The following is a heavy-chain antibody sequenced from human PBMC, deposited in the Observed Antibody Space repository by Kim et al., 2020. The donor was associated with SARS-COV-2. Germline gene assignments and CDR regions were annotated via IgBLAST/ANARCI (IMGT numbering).Heavy chain of an antibody. CDR1: GGTVSSSSYY. CDR2: IYYSGRT. J-gene: IGHJ6*02. V-gene: IGHV4-39*01. D-gene: IGHD1-1*01. CDR3: ARPDMERYQYAMDV. Sequence: SETLSLTCTVSGGTVSSSSYYWGWIRQPPGKGLEWIGTIYYSGRTYYNPSLKSRVTISVDTSKNQFSLKLSSVTAADTAVYYCARPDMERYQYAMDVWGQGTTVTVSS.